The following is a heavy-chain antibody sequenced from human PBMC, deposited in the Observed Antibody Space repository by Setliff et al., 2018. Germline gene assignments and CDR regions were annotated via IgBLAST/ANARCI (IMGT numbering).Heavy chain of an antibody. D-gene: IGHD3-10*01. V-gene: IGHV4-39*01. CDR2: IYYSGST. CDR1: GGSISSGKYY. CDR3: ARHKSNGSGSYPSLYMDV. J-gene: IGHJ6*03. Sequence: SETLSLTCRVSGGSISSGKYYWGLIRQPPGKGLEWVATIYYSGSTYSNPSLKSRLIISVDAPDNQFSVKLSSVTAADTAVYYCARHKSNGSGSYPSLYMDVWGKGIMVTVSS.